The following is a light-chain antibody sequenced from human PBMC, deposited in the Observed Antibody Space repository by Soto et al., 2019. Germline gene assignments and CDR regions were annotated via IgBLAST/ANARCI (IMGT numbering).Light chain of an antibody. J-gene: IGKJ4*01. Sequence: EIVMTQSPATLSVSPGESATLSCRAIHSVSSRLAWYQQKPGHAPRLLIYGASTRATGLPARFSGSGSGTEFTLTISSLQSEDFAVYYCQHYTNWPLTFGGGTKVEIK. V-gene: IGKV3-15*01. CDR3: QHYTNWPLT. CDR1: HSVSSR. CDR2: GAS.